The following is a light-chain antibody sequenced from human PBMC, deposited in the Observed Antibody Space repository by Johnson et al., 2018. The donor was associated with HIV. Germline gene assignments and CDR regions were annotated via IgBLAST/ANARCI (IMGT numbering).Light chain of an antibody. CDR2: ENN. CDR3: GTWDNGLITYV. V-gene: IGLV1-51*02. CDR1: SSNIGNNY. Sequence: QSVLTQPPSVSVAPGQKVTISCSGSSSNIGNNYVSWYQQLPGTAPKLLIYENNKRPSGIPDRFSGSKSGTLATLGITGLQTGDEADYYCGTWDNGLITYVFGTGTKVTVL. J-gene: IGLJ1*01.